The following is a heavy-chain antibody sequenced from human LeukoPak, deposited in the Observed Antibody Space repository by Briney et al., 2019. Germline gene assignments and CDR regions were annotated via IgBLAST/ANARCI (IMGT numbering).Heavy chain of an antibody. V-gene: IGHV1-2*02. CDR3: PKPRSPQLVSNWFDP. D-gene: IGHD6-13*01. CDR1: GYTFTGYY. CDR2: INPNIGGT. Sequence: ASVKVSCKASGYTFTGYYMHWVRQAPGQGLEWMGWINPNIGGTNYAQKIQGRVTMTRDTSIRTAHMELSRLRSDDTELYDCPKPRSPQLVSNWFDPWGQGTLVTVSS. J-gene: IGHJ5*02.